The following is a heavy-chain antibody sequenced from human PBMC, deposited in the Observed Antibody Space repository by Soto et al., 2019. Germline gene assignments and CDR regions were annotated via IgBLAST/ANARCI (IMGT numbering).Heavy chain of an antibody. D-gene: IGHD6-6*01. CDR3: ARVNLYSSSLWFDP. CDR2: IYYSGST. V-gene: IGHV4-59*01. Sequence: PSETLSLTCTVSGGAISSYYWSWIRQPPGKGLEWIGYIYYSGSTNYNPSLKSRVTISVDTSKNQFSLKLSSVTAADTAVYYCARVNLYSSSLWFDPWGQGTLVTVSS. J-gene: IGHJ5*02. CDR1: GGAISSYY.